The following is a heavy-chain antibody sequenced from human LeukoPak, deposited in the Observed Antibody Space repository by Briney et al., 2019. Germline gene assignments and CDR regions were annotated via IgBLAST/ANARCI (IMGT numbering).Heavy chain of an antibody. V-gene: IGHV3-23*01. CDR1: GFTFSSYA. CDR2: ISGSGGST. J-gene: IGHJ4*02. D-gene: IGHD3-16*01. CDR3: ARDEGEPNWALDY. Sequence: PGGSLRLSCAASGFTFSSYAMSWVRQAPGKGLEWVSAISGSGGSTYYADSVKGRFTISRDNSKNTLYLQMNSLRAEDTAVYYCARDEGEPNWALDYWGQGTLVTVSS.